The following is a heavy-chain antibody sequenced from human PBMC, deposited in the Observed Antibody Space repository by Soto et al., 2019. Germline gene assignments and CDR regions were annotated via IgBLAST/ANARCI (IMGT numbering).Heavy chain of an antibody. V-gene: IGHV3-11*01. Sequence: PGGSLRLSCAASGFTFSDYYMSWIRQAPGKGLEWVSYISSSGSTIYYADSVKGRFTISRDNAKNSLYLQMNSLRAEDTAVYYCARGSCSGGSCYGGLYYYYYYMDVWGKGTTVTVSS. J-gene: IGHJ6*03. CDR3: ARGSCSGGSCYGGLYYYYYYMDV. CDR2: ISSSGSTI. D-gene: IGHD2-15*01. CDR1: GFTFSDYY.